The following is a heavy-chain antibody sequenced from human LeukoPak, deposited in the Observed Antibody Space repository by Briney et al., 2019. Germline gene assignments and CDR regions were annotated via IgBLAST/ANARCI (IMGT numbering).Heavy chain of an antibody. CDR3: ARVHVTYYYDSSGNYPRRNYYYYYMDV. J-gene: IGHJ6*03. D-gene: IGHD3-22*01. V-gene: IGHV4-34*01. CDR2: INHSGST. Sequence: SETLSLTCAVYGGSFSGYYWSWIRQPPGKGLEWIGEINHSGSTNYNPSLKSRVTISVDTSKNQFSLKLSSVTAADTAVYYCARVHVTYYYDSSGNYPRRNYYYYYMDVWGKGTTVTISS. CDR1: GGSFSGYY.